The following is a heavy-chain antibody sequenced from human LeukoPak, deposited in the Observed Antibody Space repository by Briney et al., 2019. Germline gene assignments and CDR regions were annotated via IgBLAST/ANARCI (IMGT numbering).Heavy chain of an antibody. CDR1: GYTFTSYY. CDR3: AKGGSYRSQPYFDY. D-gene: IGHD3-16*02. CDR2: INLSAGST. J-gene: IGHJ4*02. Sequence: ASVKVSCKASGYTFTSYYIHWVRQAPGQGLAWMGIINLSAGSTSYAQKFQGRLTMTRDTSTSTVYMELSSLRSEDTAVYYCAKGGSYRSQPYFDYWGQGTPVTVSS. V-gene: IGHV1-46*01.